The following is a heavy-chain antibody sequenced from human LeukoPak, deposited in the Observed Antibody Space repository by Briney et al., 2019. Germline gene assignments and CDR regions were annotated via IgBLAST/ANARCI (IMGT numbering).Heavy chain of an antibody. Sequence: PSETLFLTCTVSGGSISSGGYYWSWIRQHPGKGLEWIGYIYYSGSTYYNPSLKSRVSISVDTSNNQFSLKLNSVTAADTAVYYCARAYTSSCRWFDPWGQGTLVTVSS. CDR1: GGSISSGGYY. V-gene: IGHV4-31*03. CDR3: ARAYTSSCRWFDP. CDR2: IYYSGST. D-gene: IGHD6-13*01. J-gene: IGHJ5*02.